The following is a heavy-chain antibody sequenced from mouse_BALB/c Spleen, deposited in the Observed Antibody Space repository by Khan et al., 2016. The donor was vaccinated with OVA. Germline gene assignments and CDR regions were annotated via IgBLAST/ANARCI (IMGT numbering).Heavy chain of an antibody. CDR3: AMGRTY. CDR1: GYSITSDYA. J-gene: IGHJ3*01. D-gene: IGHD4-1*01. Sequence: EVQLQESGPGLVKPSQSLSLTCTVTGYSITSDYAWNWIRQFPGNKLEWMGYISYSGRTSYNPSLKSRISVTRDTSKNQFFLQLNSVTTEDTATYYCAMGRTYWGQGTLLTVSS. CDR2: ISYSGRT. V-gene: IGHV3-2*02.